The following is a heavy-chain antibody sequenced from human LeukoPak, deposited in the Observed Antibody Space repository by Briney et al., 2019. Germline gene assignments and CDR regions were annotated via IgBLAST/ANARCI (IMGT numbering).Heavy chain of an antibody. V-gene: IGHV1-18*01. CDR1: GYTFSSYG. D-gene: IGHD6-13*01. Sequence: ASVKVSFKASGYTFSSYGISWVRQAPGQGLEWMGWISAYNGNTNYRQKLQGRVTMTTDTSTSTAYMDLRSLRSDDTAIYYCARGGERGIAAAGLSPEVEDYWGKETLVTVSS. CDR3: ARGGERGIAAAGLSPEVEDY. CDR2: ISAYNGNT. J-gene: IGHJ4*02.